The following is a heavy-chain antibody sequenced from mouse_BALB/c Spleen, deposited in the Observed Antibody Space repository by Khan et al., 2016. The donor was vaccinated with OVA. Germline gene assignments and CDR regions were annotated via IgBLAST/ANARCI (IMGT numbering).Heavy chain of an antibody. CDR2: IYPGDGRS. J-gene: IGHJ2*01. CDR1: GYTFTNYW. CDR3: ARNAYFGNYFDY. D-gene: IGHD2-10*01. V-gene: IGHV1S81*02. Sequence: QVQLQQSGAELVKPGASVKLSCKTSGYTFTNYWVHWVKQRPGQGLEWIGEIYPGDGRSTNKENFKNQATLTVDISSTTAYMQLSSLTSEDSAVYYCARNAYFGNYFDYWGQGTTLTVSS.